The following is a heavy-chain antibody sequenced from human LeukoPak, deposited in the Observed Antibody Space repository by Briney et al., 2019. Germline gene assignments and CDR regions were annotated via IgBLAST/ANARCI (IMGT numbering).Heavy chain of an antibody. CDR3: AKSWSGHWKAYFDY. CDR2: ISGSDGNT. V-gene: IGHV3-23*01. D-gene: IGHD3-3*01. Sequence: GGSLRLSCTASGFTFSSYAMSWVRQAPGKGLEWVSAISGSDGNTYYADSVKGRFTTSRDNSKNTLYLQMNSLSAEDTALYYCAKSWSGHWKAYFDYWGQGTLVTVSS. CDR1: GFTFSSYA. J-gene: IGHJ4*02.